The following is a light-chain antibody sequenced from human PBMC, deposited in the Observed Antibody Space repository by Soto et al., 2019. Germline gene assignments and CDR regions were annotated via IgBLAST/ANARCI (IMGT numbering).Light chain of an antibody. CDR1: QSLVYSDGNTY. CDR3: MQLALFPRT. V-gene: IGKV2-24*01. CDR2: RVS. Sequence: VLTQTPLSLPVTLGQPASISCRSSQSLVYSDGNTYLSWFQQRPGQPPRLLIYRVSNRFSGVPDRFSGSGAGTDFKLKISRVEAEYVGVYYCMQLALFPRTFGQGTKVEIK. J-gene: IGKJ1*01.